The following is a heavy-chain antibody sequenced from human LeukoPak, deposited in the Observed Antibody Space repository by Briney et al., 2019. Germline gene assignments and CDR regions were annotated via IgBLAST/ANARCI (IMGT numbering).Heavy chain of an antibody. J-gene: IGHJ4*02. CDR3: ARRRDSGSLQHFDY. CDR2: IRYDGSDK. V-gene: IGHV3-30*06. CDR1: GFTFSSYG. Sequence: GGSLRLSCAASGFTFSSYGMHWVRQAPGKGLEWVAFIRYDGSDKYYSDSLKGRFTISRDNSKNTVYLQMNSLRAEDTAIYYCARRRDSGSLQHFDYWGQGTLVTVSS. D-gene: IGHD1-26*01.